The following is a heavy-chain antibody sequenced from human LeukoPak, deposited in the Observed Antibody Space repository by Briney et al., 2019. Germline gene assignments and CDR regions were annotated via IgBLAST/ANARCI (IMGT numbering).Heavy chain of an antibody. Sequence: GGSLRLSCAASGFTFSSYAMSWVRQAPGKGLEWVSAISGSGGSTYYADSVKGRFTIFRDNAKNSLYLQMNSLRAEDTAVYYCARDLVVVPAAIEAGTTSRDYWGQGTLVTVSS. J-gene: IGHJ4*02. D-gene: IGHD2-2*02. V-gene: IGHV3-23*01. CDR3: ARDLVVVPAAIEAGTTSRDY. CDR1: GFTFSSYA. CDR2: ISGSGGST.